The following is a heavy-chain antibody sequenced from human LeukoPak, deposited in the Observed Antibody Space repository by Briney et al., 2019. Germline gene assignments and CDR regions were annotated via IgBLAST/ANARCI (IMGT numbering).Heavy chain of an antibody. CDR1: GFTFSSYW. J-gene: IGHJ4*02. V-gene: IGHV3-74*01. CDR3: ATDTAMVYKNDY. CDR2: INSDGSST. D-gene: IGHD5-18*01. Sequence: PGGSLRLSCAASGFTFSSYWMHWVRQAPGKGLVWVSRINSDGSSTSYADSVKGRFTISRDNAKNTLYLQMNSLRAEDTAVYYCATDTAMVYKNDYWGQGTLVTVSS.